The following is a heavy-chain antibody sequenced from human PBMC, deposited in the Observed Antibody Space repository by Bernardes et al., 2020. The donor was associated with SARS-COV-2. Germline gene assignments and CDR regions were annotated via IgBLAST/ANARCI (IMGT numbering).Heavy chain of an antibody. CDR2: ISTSGDRT. D-gene: IGHD6-19*01. CDR3: AREGGLGSSSGWNFVGAYYYGMDI. J-gene: IGHJ6*02. V-gene: IGHV3-64*01. Sequence: GGSLRLSCVASEFSFSKYVMHWVRQAPGKGLEYVSAISTSGDRTFYANSVKGRFTISRDNSKNTLYLQMGSLRPADMGVYFCAREGGLGSSSGWNFVGAYYYGMDIWGQGTTVTVSS. CDR1: EFSFSKYV.